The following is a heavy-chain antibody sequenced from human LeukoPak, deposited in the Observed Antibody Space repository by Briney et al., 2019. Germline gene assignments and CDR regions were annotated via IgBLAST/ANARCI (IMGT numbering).Heavy chain of an antibody. D-gene: IGHD3-10*01. V-gene: IGHV4-34*01. CDR1: GGSFSGYY. CDR2: INHSGST. J-gene: IGHJ4*02. CDR3: ARLSMVRGDPLDY. Sequence: SETLSLTCAVYGGSFSGYYWSWIRQPPGKGLEWIGEINHSGSTNYNPSLKRRVTISVDTSKNQFSLKLSSVTAADTAVYYCARLSMVRGDPLDYWGQGTLVTVSS.